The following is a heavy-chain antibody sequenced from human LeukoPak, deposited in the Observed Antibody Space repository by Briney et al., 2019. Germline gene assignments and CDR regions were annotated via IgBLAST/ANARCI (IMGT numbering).Heavy chain of an antibody. CDR2: IRNKANNYAT. Sequence: GGSLRLSCAASGFTFSGSAMHWVRQASGKGLEWVGRIRNKANNYATSYAASVTGRFTISRDDSKNTAYLQMNSLQTEDMAVYYCTNYDSSGPAFQHWGQGTLVTVSS. V-gene: IGHV3-73*01. CDR3: TNYDSSGPAFQH. D-gene: IGHD3-22*01. J-gene: IGHJ1*01. CDR1: GFTFSGSA.